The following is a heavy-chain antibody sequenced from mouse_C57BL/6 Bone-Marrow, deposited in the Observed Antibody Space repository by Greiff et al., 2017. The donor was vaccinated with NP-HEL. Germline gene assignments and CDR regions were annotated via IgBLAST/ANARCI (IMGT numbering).Heavy chain of an antibody. CDR2: IRNKANNHAT. J-gene: IGHJ3*01. Sequence: EVQRVESGGGLVQPGGSMKLSCAASGFTFSDAWMDWVRQSPEKGLEWVAEIRNKANNHATYYAESVKGRFTISRDDSKSSVYLQMNSLRAEDTGIYYCTRGSSGYVTWFAYWGQGTLVTVSA. D-gene: IGHD3-2*02. V-gene: IGHV6-6*01. CDR3: TRGSSGYVTWFAY. CDR1: GFTFSDAW.